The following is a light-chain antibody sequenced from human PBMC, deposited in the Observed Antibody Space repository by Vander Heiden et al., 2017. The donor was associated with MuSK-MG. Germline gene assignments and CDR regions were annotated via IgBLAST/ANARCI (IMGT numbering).Light chain of an antibody. Sequence: QLVLTQSPSVSASLGASVKLPCTLSTGHSNYAIAWHQQQPEKGPRFLMKLNSDGSHTKGDGIPDRFSGSSSGTERYLTISSLQSEDEADYYCQTWGTGIHVFGGGTKLTVL. CDR1: TGHSNYA. CDR2: LNSDGSH. J-gene: IGLJ2*01. V-gene: IGLV4-69*01. CDR3: QTWGTGIHV.